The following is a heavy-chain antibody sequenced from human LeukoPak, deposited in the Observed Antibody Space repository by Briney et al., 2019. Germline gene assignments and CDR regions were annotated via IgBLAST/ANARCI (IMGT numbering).Heavy chain of an antibody. V-gene: IGHV3-21*01. Sequence: GGSLRLSCAASGFTFSSYSMNWVRQAPGKGPEWVSSISSSSSYIYYADSVKGRFTISRDNAKNSLYLQMNSLRAEDTAVYYCARAGGWFGDYAFDIWGQGTMVTVSS. CDR1: GFTFSSYS. J-gene: IGHJ3*02. CDR2: ISSSSSYI. D-gene: IGHD3-10*01. CDR3: ARAGGWFGDYAFDI.